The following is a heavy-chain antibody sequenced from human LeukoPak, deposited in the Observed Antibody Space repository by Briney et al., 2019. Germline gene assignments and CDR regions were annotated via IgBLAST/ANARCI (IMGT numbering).Heavy chain of an antibody. Sequence: GGSLRLSCAAYGFTFSSYAMSWVRQAPGKGLEWVSDISGSGGSTYYADSVKGRFTISRDNSKNTLYLQMNSLRAEDTAVYYCAKNSRGRGDYVWGSYPDAFDIWGQGTMVTVSS. D-gene: IGHD3-16*02. CDR3: AKNSRGRGDYVWGSYPDAFDI. CDR1: GFTFSSYA. J-gene: IGHJ3*02. V-gene: IGHV3-23*01. CDR2: ISGSGGST.